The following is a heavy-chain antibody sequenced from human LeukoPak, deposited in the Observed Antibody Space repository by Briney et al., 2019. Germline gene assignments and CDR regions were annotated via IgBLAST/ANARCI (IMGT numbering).Heavy chain of an antibody. CDR2: ISYDGSNK. CDR3: ARDVGDYDEGDYFDY. CDR1: GFTFSSYA. D-gene: IGHD4-17*01. V-gene: IGHV3-30-3*01. J-gene: IGHJ4*02. Sequence: PGRSLRLSCAASGFTFSSYAMHWVRQAPGKGLEWVAVISYDGSNKYYADSVKGRFTISRDNSKNTLYLQMNSLRAEDTAVYYCARDVGDYDEGDYFDYWGQGTLVTGSS.